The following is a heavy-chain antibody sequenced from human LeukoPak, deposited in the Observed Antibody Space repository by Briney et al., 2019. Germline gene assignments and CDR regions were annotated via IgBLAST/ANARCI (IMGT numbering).Heavy chain of an antibody. CDR1: GFTFSSYG. J-gene: IGHJ6*03. Sequence: PGGSLRLSCAASGFTFSSYGMHWVRQAPGKGLEWVAFIRYDGSNKYYADSVEGRFTISRDNARNSLSLQMNSLRAEDTAVYYCARDPYSGSYGNEYYYYMDVWGKGTTVTIPS. V-gene: IGHV3-30*02. D-gene: IGHD1-26*01. CDR3: ARDPYSGSYGNEYYYYMDV. CDR2: IRYDGSNK.